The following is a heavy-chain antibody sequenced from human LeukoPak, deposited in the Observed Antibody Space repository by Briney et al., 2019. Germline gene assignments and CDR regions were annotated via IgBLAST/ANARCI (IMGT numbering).Heavy chain of an antibody. CDR3: ARGGYCSSTSCHRWANWFDP. J-gene: IGHJ5*02. V-gene: IGHV4-34*01. CDR1: GGSFSGYY. CDR2: INHSGST. D-gene: IGHD2-2*02. Sequence: SETLSLTCAVYGGSFSGYYWSWIRQRPGKGLEWIGEINHSGSTNYNPFLKSRVTISVDTSKNQFSLKLSSVTAADTAVYYCARGGYCSSTSCHRWANWFDPWGQGTLVTVSS.